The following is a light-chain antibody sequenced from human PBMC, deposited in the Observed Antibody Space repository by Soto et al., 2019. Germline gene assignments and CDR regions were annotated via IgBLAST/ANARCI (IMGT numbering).Light chain of an antibody. Sequence: EIVLTQSPATLSLSPGERATLSCRAGQSVSSYLAWYQQKPGQPPRLLIYGTSIRATGIPDRFSGSGSGTDFTLTIPRLEPEDFAVYSCQRFGTSPPWTFGQGTKVDIK. CDR2: GTS. V-gene: IGKV3-20*01. J-gene: IGKJ1*01. CDR3: QRFGTSPPWT. CDR1: QSVSSY.